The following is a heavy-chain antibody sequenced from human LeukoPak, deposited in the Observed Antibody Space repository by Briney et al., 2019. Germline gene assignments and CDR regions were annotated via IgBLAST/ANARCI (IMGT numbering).Heavy chain of an antibody. CDR2: ISGNGDIT. J-gene: IGHJ4*02. CDR3: ARVKRDCSGGSCYSYDY. CDR1: RFTFNTYA. Sequence: GGSLRLSCAASRFTFNTYAVNWVRQAPGKGLEWVSAISGNGDITYYADSVRGRFTISRDNSKNTLYLQMNSLRAEDTAVYYCARVKRDCSGGSCYSYDYWGQGTLVTVSS. V-gene: IGHV3-23*01. D-gene: IGHD2-15*01.